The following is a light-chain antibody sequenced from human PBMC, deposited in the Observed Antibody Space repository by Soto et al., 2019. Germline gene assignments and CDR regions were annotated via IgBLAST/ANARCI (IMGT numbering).Light chain of an antibody. CDR1: SSNIGSNY. J-gene: IGLJ2*01. V-gene: IGLV1-47*01. CDR3: AAWDDSLSAYVV. Sequence: SVLTQPPSASGTPGQRVTISCSGSSSNIGSNYVYWYQQLPGTAPKLLIYRNNQRPSGVPDRFSGSKSGTSASLAISGLRSEDEADYYCAAWDDSLSAYVVFGGGTQLTVL. CDR2: RNN.